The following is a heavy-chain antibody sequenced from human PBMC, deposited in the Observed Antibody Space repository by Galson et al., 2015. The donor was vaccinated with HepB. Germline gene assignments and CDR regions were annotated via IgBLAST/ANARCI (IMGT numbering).Heavy chain of an antibody. Sequence: PALVKPTQTLTLTCTFSGFSLSTSGMCVSWIRQPPGKALEWLARIDWDDDKYYSTSLKTRLTISKDTSKNQVVLTMTNMDPVDTATYYCARIRVRRDGYNLLFDYWGQGTLVTVSS. CDR3: ARIRVRRDGYNLLFDY. CDR1: GFSLSTSGMC. D-gene: IGHD5-24*01. CDR2: IDWDDDK. V-gene: IGHV2-70*11. J-gene: IGHJ4*02.